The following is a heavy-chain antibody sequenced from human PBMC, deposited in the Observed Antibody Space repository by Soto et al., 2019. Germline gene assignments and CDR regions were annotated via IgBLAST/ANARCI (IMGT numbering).Heavy chain of an antibody. V-gene: IGHV4-59*08. CDR3: ARGGHCTNGVCSALDY. CDR2: IYYGGSA. CDR1: GGSISTYY. Sequence: QVQLQESGPGLVKPSETLSLTCTVSGGSISTYYWNWIRQPPGKGLEWIGYIYYGGSANYNPSLKCRVTRSVDTSKKQSTLKLSSVTAADTALYYCARGGHCTNGVCSALDYWGQGTLVTVSS. D-gene: IGHD2-8*01. J-gene: IGHJ4*02.